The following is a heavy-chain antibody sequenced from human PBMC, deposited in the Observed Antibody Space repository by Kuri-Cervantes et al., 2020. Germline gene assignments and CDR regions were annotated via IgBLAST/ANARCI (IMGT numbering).Heavy chain of an antibody. D-gene: IGHD2-2*01. J-gene: IGHJ6*02. Sequence: ASVKVSCKASGYTFTGYYMHWVRQAPGQGLEWMGWINPNSGGTNYAQKFQGRVTMTRDTSISTAYMELSRLRSDDTAVYYCARNLYCSSTSCYRDQGMDVWSQGTTVTVSS. CDR2: INPNSGGT. V-gene: IGHV1-2*02. CDR1: GYTFTGYY. CDR3: ARNLYCSSTSCYRDQGMDV.